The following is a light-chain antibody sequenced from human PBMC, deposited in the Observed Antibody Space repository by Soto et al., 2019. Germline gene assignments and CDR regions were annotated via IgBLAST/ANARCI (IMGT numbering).Light chain of an antibody. Sequence: EIVLTQSPGTLPSSPGERATLSCRASQTIISSYLAWYQQKPGQAPRLLIYRASSRATGIPDRFSGSGSGTDFTLTISRLEPEDFAVYYCQQYGNSPFTFGPGTKVDIK. V-gene: IGKV3-20*01. CDR3: QQYGNSPFT. CDR2: RAS. CDR1: QTIISSY. J-gene: IGKJ3*01.